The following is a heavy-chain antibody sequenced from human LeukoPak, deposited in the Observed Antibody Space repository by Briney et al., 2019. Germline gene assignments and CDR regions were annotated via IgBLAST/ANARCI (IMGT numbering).Heavy chain of an antibody. V-gene: IGHV4-31*03. J-gene: IGHJ3*02. CDR2: IYYSGST. Sequence: SQTLSLTCTVSGGSISSGGYYWSWLRQHPGKGLEWIGYIYYSGSTYYNPSLKSRVTISVDSSKNQFSLKLSSVTAADTAVYYCARDRSQRTATGMGIWGQGTMVTVSS. CDR3: ARDRSQRTATGMGI. CDR1: GGSISSGGYY. D-gene: IGHD4-17*01.